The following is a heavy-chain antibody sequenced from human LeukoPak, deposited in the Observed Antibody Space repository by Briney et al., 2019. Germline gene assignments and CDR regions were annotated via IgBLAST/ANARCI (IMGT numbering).Heavy chain of an antibody. CDR1: GGSISSYY. CDR2: IHYSGSA. CDR3: ARYTSSSYLFDP. V-gene: IGHV4-59*01. J-gene: IGHJ5*02. D-gene: IGHD6-13*01. Sequence: PSETLSLTCTVSGGSISSYYWSWIRQPPGKGLEWIGYIHYSGSANYNPFLKSRVTISIDTSKNQFSLELSSVTAADTAVYYCARYTSSSYLFDPWGQGTLVTVSS.